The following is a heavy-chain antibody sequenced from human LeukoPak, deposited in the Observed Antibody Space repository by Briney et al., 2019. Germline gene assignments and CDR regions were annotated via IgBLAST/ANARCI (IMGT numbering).Heavy chain of an antibody. Sequence: SETLSLTCTVSGGSISSYYWSWIRQPPGKGLEWIGYIYYSGSTNYNPSLKSRVTISVDTSKNQFSLKLSSVTAADTAVYYCARMPTGGGTYYFDYWGQGTLVTVSS. D-gene: IGHD3-16*01. CDR1: GGSISSYY. CDR3: ARMPTGGGTYYFDY. CDR2: IYYSGST. V-gene: IGHV4-59*01. J-gene: IGHJ4*02.